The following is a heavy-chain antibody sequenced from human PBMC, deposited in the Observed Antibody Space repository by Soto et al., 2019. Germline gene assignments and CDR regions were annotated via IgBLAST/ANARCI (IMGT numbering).Heavy chain of an antibody. D-gene: IGHD1-26*01. J-gene: IGHJ6*02. CDR3: ARDRRALIVGATKGYYYYGMDV. CDR2: ISISSSDI. Sequence: PWGSPKLSCAAPWFTFRSYNLNWVRPAPGEGVEWVSSISISSSDIYYADSVKGRFTISRDNAKNSLYLQMNSLRAEDTAVYYCARDRRALIVGATKGYYYYGMDVWGQGTTVTVSS. V-gene: IGHV3-21*01. CDR1: WFTFRSYN.